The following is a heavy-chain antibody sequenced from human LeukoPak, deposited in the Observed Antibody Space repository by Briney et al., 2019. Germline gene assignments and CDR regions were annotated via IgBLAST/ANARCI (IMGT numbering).Heavy chain of an antibody. V-gene: IGHV3-23*01. Sequence: GGSLRLSCAASGFTFSSYAMSWVRQAPGKGLEWVSAISGSGGSTYYADSVKGRFTISRDNSKNTLHLQMNSLRAEDTAVYYCAKDGPPNYYDSSGYSDYWGQGTLVTVSS. D-gene: IGHD3-22*01. J-gene: IGHJ4*02. CDR3: AKDGPPNYYDSSGYSDY. CDR2: ISGSGGST. CDR1: GFTFSSYA.